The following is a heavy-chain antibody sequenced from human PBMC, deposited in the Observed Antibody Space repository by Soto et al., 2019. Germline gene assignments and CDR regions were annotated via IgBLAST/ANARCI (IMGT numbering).Heavy chain of an antibody. CDR1: GGSMSEYF. D-gene: IGHD3-10*01. CDR2: IYYLGST. V-gene: IGHV4-59*01. CDR3: ARDGYDGSGSPYPAY. J-gene: IGHJ4*02. Sequence: SDTLSLTCSVSGGSMSEYFWSWIRQSPGKGLEWIGYIYYLGSTDYNPSLKSRVTISVDTSKRQFSLRLTSVTAADTAVYYCARDGYDGSGSPYPAYWGPGTQVTVSS.